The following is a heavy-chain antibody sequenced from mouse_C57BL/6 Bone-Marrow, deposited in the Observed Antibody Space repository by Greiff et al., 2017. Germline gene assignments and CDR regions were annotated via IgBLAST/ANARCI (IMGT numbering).Heavy chain of an antibody. CDR2: ISGGGGNT. CDR3: AREPYYYGSSPWYFDV. D-gene: IGHD1-1*01. V-gene: IGHV5-9*01. Sequence: DVHLVESGGGLVKPGGSLKLSCAASGFTFSSYTMSWVRQTPEKRLEWVATISGGGGNTYYPDSVKGRFTISRDNAKNTLYLQMSSLRSEDTALYYCAREPYYYGSSPWYFDVWGTGTTVTVSS. CDR1: GFTFSSYT. J-gene: IGHJ1*03.